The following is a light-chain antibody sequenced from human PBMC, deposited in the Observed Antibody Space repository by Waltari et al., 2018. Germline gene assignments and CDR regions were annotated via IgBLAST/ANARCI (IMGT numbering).Light chain of an antibody. CDR1: SAAFASYNL. V-gene: IGLV2-23*01. CDR2: EAV. Sequence: QSALTQPALAPGSPGQSFTIPYIGASAAFASYNLVSWYQHHPAKAPKLMIYEAVKRPSGVSNRFSGAKSGTTASLIISGLQADDEADYYCCSYTGSSTSYGCGSGTKVTVL. CDR3: CSYTGSSTSYG. J-gene: IGLJ1*01.